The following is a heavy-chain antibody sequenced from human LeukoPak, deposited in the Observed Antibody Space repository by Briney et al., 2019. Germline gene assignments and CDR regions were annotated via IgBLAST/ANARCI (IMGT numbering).Heavy chain of an antibody. V-gene: IGHV3-21*01. CDR3: ARDKGIVGATEDAFDI. CDR1: GFTFSHYA. J-gene: IGHJ3*02. CDR2: ISSSSSYI. Sequence: PGGSLRLSCAASGFTFSHYAMNWVRQAPGKGLEWVSSISSSSSYIYYADSVKGRFTISRDNAKNSLYLQMNSLRAEDTAVYYCARDKGIVGATEDAFDIWGQGTMVTVSS. D-gene: IGHD1-26*01.